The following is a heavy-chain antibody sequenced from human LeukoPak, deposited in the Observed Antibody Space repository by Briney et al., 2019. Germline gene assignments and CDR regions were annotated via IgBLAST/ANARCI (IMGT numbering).Heavy chain of an antibody. CDR1: GYSFTSYW. V-gene: IGHV5-51*01. CDR3: ARLRAIAVAEWGDY. J-gene: IGHJ4*02. D-gene: IGHD6-19*01. CDR2: IYPGDSDT. Sequence: RGESLKISCKGSGYSFTSYWIGWVRQMPGKGLEWMGIIYPGDSDTRYSPSFQGQVTISADKSISTAYLQWSSLKASDTAMYYSARLRAIAVAEWGDYWGQGTLVTVSS.